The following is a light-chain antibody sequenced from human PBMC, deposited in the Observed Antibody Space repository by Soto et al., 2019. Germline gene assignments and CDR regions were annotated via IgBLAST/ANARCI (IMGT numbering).Light chain of an antibody. Sequence: DSVMTQSPDSLAVSLGERATIICKSSQSVLYSSNNKNYLAWYQQKPGQPPKLLIYWASTRESGVPDRFSGSGSGTDFTLTISSLQAEDVAVYYCQQYYSTRTFGQGTKVDVK. CDR1: QSVLYSSNNKNY. CDR3: QQYYSTRT. V-gene: IGKV4-1*01. CDR2: WAS. J-gene: IGKJ1*01.